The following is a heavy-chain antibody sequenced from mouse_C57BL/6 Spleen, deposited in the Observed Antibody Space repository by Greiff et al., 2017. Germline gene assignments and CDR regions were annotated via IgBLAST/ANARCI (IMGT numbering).Heavy chain of an antibody. D-gene: IGHD1-1*01. CDR2: IDPETGGT. CDR3: TTITVVDGWFAD. J-gene: IGHJ3*01. CDR1: GYTFTDYE. V-gene: IGHV1-15*01. Sequence: VQLQQSGAELVRPGASVTLSCKASGYTFTDYEMHWVKQTPVHGLAWIGAIDPETGGTAYNQKFKGKAILTADNSSSTAYMELRSLTSQDSAAVYCTTITVVDGWFADWGKGTLVTVSA.